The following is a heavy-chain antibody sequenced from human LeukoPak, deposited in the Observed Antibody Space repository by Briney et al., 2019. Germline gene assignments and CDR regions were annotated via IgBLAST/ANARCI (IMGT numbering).Heavy chain of an antibody. CDR3: ARAPGGSWESLDY. CDR2: ISYDGSNK. V-gene: IGHV3-30-3*01. J-gene: IGHJ4*02. CDR1: GFTFSSYA. D-gene: IGHD1-26*01. Sequence: GGSLRLSCAASGFTFSSYAMHWVRQAPGKGLEWVAVISYDGSNKYYADSVKGRFTISRDNSKNTLYLQMNSLRAEDTAVYYCARAPGGSWESLDYWGQGTLVTVSS.